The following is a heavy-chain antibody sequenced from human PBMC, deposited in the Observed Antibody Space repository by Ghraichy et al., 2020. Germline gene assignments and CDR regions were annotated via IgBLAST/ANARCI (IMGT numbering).Heavy chain of an antibody. CDR2: ISYDGSNK. D-gene: IGHD3-10*01. Sequence: GGSLRLSCAAPGFTFSSYAMHWVRQAPGKGLEWVAVISYDGSNKYYADSVKGRFTISRDNSKNTLYLQMNSLRAEDTAVYYCAREGNSMVRGVANNWFDPWGQGTLVTVSS. J-gene: IGHJ5*02. V-gene: IGHV3-30-3*01. CDR3: AREGNSMVRGVANNWFDP. CDR1: GFTFSSYA.